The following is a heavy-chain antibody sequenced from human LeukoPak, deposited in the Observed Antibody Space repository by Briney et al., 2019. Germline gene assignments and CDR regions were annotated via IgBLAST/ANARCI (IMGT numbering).Heavy chain of an antibody. CDR1: GYTFTSDG. J-gene: IGHJ4*02. CDR3: ARDPRRGQQLVHFDY. V-gene: IGHV1-18*01. Sequence: ASVKVSCKASGYTFTSDGISWVRQAPGEGVERMGWISAYNGKTNYAQKLQGRVTITTDTSPSTAYMELRSLRSDDTPVYYCARDPRRGQQLVHFDYWGQGTLVTVSS. D-gene: IGHD6-13*01. CDR2: ISAYNGKT.